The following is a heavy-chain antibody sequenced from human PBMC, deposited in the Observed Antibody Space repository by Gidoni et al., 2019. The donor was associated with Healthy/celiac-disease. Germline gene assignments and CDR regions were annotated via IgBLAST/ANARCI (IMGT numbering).Heavy chain of an antibody. Sequence: QLQLQESGPGLVKPSETLSLTCTVSGGSISSSSYYWGWIRQPPGKGLEWIGSIYYSGSTYYNPSLKSRVTISVDTSKNQFSLKLSSVTAADTAVYYCARHKPEGAWYSSSWYESGHFDYWGQGTLVTVSS. D-gene: IGHD6-13*01. CDR2: IYYSGST. J-gene: IGHJ4*02. CDR3: ARHKPEGAWYSSSWYESGHFDY. V-gene: IGHV4-39*01. CDR1: GGSISSSSYY.